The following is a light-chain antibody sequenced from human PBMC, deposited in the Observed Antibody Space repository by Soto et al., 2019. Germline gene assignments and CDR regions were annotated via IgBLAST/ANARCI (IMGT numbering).Light chain of an antibody. CDR3: ASWDDSLNGYV. CDR1: SSNIGRNT. CDR2: TND. V-gene: IGLV1-44*01. Sequence: QSVLTQTPSASESPGQRVTISCSGSSSNIGRNTVSWYQQLAGAAPKLLIYTNDQRPSGVPDRFSGSKSGTSASLAISGLQSEDDADYYSASWDDSLNGYVFGNGTKVTVL. J-gene: IGLJ1*01.